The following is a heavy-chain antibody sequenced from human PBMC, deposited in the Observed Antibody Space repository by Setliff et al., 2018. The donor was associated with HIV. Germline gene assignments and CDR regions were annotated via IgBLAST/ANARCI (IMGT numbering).Heavy chain of an antibody. CDR2: LYDTGRT. D-gene: IGHD5-12*01. CDR3: VNSGYDGDYYYYYMDV. CDR1: GGSVIKDNFY. J-gene: IGHJ6*03. V-gene: IGHV4-39*01. Sequence: SETLSLTCSVSGGSVIKDNFYWGWIRQAPTKGLEWIGTLYDTGRTYYNPPLKSRVSIFVDTTKNEFSLNLRSVTAADTAVYFCVNSGYDGDYYYYYMDVWDKGTTVTVS.